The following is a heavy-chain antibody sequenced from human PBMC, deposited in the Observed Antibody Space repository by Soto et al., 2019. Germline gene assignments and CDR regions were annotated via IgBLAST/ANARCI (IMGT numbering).Heavy chain of an antibody. V-gene: IGHV4-39*01. J-gene: IGHJ5*02. CDR3: ARHAGWIQLSRNWFDP. D-gene: IGHD5-18*01. CDR1: GGSITRRSYH. Sequence: LALPGTVDGGSITRRSYHGGCSHEASLKGREWIGSIYYSGSTYYNPSLKSRVTISVDTSKNQFSLKLSSVTAADTAVYYCARHAGWIQLSRNWFDPWGQGTLVTVSS. CDR2: IYYSGST.